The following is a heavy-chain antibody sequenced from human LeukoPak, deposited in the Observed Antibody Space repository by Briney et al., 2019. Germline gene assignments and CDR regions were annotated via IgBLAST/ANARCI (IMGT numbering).Heavy chain of an antibody. CDR3: SLWFGVAFDI. Sequence: GGSLRLSCAASGFTFDDYAMHWVRQAPGKGLEWVSLISGGGGSTYYADSVKGRFTISRNNSKNSLYLQVNSLRTEDTALYYCSLWFGVAFDIWGQGTMVTVSS. CDR1: GFTFDDYA. V-gene: IGHV3-43*02. CDR2: ISGGGGST. J-gene: IGHJ3*02. D-gene: IGHD3-10*01.